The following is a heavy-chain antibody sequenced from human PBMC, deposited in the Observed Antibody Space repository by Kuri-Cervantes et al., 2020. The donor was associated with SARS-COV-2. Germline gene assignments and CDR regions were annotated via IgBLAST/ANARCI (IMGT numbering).Heavy chain of an antibody. V-gene: IGHV4-38-2*02. D-gene: IGHD2-15*01. Sequence: GSLRLSCTVSGYSISSGYYWGWIRRPPGRGLEWIGSIYHSGSTYYNPSLKSRVIISVDTSKNQFSLKLNSVTAADTALYSCASEGYCNATTCNADWFDPWGQGTLVTVSS. J-gene: IGHJ5*02. CDR3: ASEGYCNATTCNADWFDP. CDR1: GYSISSGYY. CDR2: IYHSGST.